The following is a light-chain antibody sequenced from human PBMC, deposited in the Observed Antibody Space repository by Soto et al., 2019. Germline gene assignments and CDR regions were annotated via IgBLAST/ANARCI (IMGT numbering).Light chain of an antibody. CDR1: QSVSSYY. Sequence: EIVLTQSPGTLSLSPGERATLSCRASQSVSSYYLAWYQQKPGQPPRPLIYGASSRATGIPDRFSGSGSGTDFTLSISRLEPEDFAVYYCQQYGSSPPLSFGGGTKVEIK. V-gene: IGKV3-20*01. J-gene: IGKJ4*01. CDR2: GAS. CDR3: QQYGSSPPLS.